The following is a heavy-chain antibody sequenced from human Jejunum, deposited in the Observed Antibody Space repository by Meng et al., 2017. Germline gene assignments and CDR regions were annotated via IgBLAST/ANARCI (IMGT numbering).Heavy chain of an antibody. CDR3: ARDRLDYGVHNWYFDL. V-gene: IGHV3-33*01. Sequence: SLKISCAASGFTFSNYGMHWVRQAPGKGLEWVALIYYDGSNKYYADSVKGRFTVSRDNSKNTLDLQMNSLRAEDTAVYFCARDRLDYGVHNWYFDLWGRGTQVTVSS. CDR1: GFTFSNYG. D-gene: IGHD4-17*01. J-gene: IGHJ2*01. CDR2: IYYDGSNK.